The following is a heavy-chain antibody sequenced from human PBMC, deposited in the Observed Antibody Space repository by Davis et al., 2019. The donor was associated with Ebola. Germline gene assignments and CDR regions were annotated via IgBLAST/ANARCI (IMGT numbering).Heavy chain of an antibody. J-gene: IGHJ4*02. V-gene: IGHV4-34*01. CDR3: ARLGATSGVYLDY. CDR1: GGSFSGYY. Sequence: GSLRLSCAVYGGSFSGYYWSWIRQPPGKGLEWIGEINHSGSTNYNPSLKSRVTISVDTSKNQFSLKLSSVTAADTAVYYCARLGATSGVYLDYWGQGTLVTVSS. CDR2: INHSGST. D-gene: IGHD1-26*01.